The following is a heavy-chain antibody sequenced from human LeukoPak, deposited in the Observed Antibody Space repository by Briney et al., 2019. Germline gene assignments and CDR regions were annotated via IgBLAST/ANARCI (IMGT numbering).Heavy chain of an antibody. CDR1: GGSISSHY. CDR3: ARHSTGRGGGWYFFDY. J-gene: IGHJ4*02. Sequence: SETLSLTCTVSGGSISSHYWSWIRQPPGKGLEWVGYIDYSGSTYYNPSPKNRVTISVDTSKNQISLKVSSLPAADTAVYYCARHSTGRGGGWYFFDYWGQGTLVTVSS. CDR2: IDYSGST. V-gene: IGHV4-59*08. D-gene: IGHD6-19*01.